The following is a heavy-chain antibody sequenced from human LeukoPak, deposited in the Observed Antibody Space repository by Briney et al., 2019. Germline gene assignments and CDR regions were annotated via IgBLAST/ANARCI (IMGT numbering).Heavy chain of an antibody. V-gene: IGHV1-3*01. J-gene: IGHJ4*02. CDR2: INAGNGNT. D-gene: IGHD6-13*01. CDR3: ARAHAWYGSRDY. Sequence: ASVKVSCKASGYTFTSYAMHWVRQAPGQRLEWMGWINAGNGNTKYSQEFQGRVTITRDTSASTAYMELSSLRSEDTAVYYCARAHAWYGSRDYWGQGTLVTVSS. CDR1: GYTFTSYA.